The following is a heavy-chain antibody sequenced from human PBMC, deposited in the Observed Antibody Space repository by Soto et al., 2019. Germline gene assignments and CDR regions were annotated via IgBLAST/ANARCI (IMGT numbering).Heavy chain of an antibody. CDR3: ARGLIYDSSGYYFDY. D-gene: IGHD3-22*01. J-gene: IGHJ4*02. Sequence: LSLTCTVSGGSISSGDYYWSWIRQPPGKGLEWIGYIYYSGSTYYNPSLKSRVTISVDTSKNQFSLKLSSVTAADTAVYYCARGLIYDSSGYYFDYWGQGTLVTVSS. CDR2: IYYSGST. V-gene: IGHV4-30-4*01. CDR1: GGSISSGDYY.